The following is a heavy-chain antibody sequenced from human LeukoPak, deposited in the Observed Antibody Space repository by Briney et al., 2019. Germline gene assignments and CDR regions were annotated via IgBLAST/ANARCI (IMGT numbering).Heavy chain of an antibody. V-gene: IGHV3-66*01. J-gene: IGHJ4*02. CDR1: GFTVSSNY. D-gene: IGHD6-13*01. Sequence: GGSLRLSCAASGFTVSSNYMSWVRQAPGKGLEWVSVIYSGGSTYYADSVKGRFTISRDNSKNTLYLQMNSLRAEDTAVYYCARGRAGSLLDYWGQGTLVTVSS. CDR2: IYSGGST. CDR3: ARGRAGSLLDY.